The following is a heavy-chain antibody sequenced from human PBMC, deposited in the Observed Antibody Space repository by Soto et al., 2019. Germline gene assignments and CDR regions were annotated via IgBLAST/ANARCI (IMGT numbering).Heavy chain of an antibody. CDR1: GGSFSGYY. CDR2: INHSGST. J-gene: IGHJ4*02. V-gene: IGHV4-34*01. Sequence: SETLSLTCAVYGGSFSGYYWSWIRQPPGKGLEWIGEINHSGSTNYNPSLKSRVTISVDTSKNQFSLKLSSVTAADTAVYYCARGKGDSSFFDYWGQGTLVTVSS. D-gene: IGHD6-6*01. CDR3: ARGKGDSSFFDY.